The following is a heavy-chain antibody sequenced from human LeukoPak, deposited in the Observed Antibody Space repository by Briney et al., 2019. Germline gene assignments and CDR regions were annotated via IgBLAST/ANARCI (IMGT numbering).Heavy chain of an antibody. CDR3: SRHQSGRRYDARDV. J-gene: IGHJ3*01. V-gene: IGHV5-51*01. CDR1: GYSFTTYW. D-gene: IGHD3-3*01. Sequence: GASLKISSKTSGYSFTTYWIDWVRQMPGKGLEWMGIIYPGDSDTTYSPSFPGQVTISVSMSTTTASLHCTTPTASATAPYFSSRHQSGRRYDARDVWGQGTMVSVSS. CDR2: IYPGDSDT.